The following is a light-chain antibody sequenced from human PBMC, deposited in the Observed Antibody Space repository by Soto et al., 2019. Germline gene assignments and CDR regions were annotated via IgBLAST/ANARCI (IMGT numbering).Light chain of an antibody. Sequence: EIVLTQSPGTLSLSPGERATLSCRASQSVSSTNLAWYQQKPGQAPRLLIYGASSRATGIPDRFSGSGSGADVTLTISRLEPEDFAMFYCQQYGSSPWTFGQGTKVEIK. V-gene: IGKV3-20*01. CDR2: GAS. CDR3: QQYGSSPWT. J-gene: IGKJ1*01. CDR1: QSVSSTN.